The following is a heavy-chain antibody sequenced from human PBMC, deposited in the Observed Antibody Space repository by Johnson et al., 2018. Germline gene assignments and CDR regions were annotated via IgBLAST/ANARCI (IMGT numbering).Heavy chain of an antibody. CDR2: VGHSGTT. V-gene: IGHV4-39*07. CDR1: GGSISSINYY. CDR3: ASGTSRYMDV. D-gene: IGHD1-26*01. J-gene: IGHJ6*03. Sequence: QVQLQESGPGLVKPSETLSLTCTVSGGSISSINYYWGWIRQPPGRGLEWIGRVGHSGTTYHNPSLKSRGTISVDPAKNQFSLKLRSVTAADTAVYYCASGTSRYMDVWGKGTTVTVSS.